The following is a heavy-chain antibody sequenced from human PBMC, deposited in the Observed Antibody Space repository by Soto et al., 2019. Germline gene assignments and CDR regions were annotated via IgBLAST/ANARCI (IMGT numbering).Heavy chain of an antibody. D-gene: IGHD1-26*01. CDR2: IKSKTDGGTT. Sequence: GGSLRLSCAASGFTFSSYAMSWVRQAPGKGLEWVGRIKSKTDGGTTDYAAPVKGRFTISRDDSKNTLYLQMNSLKTEDTAVYYCTTGIVGATTTFDYWGQGTLVTVSS. CDR3: TTGIVGATTTFDY. V-gene: IGHV3-15*01. CDR1: GFTFSSYA. J-gene: IGHJ4*02.